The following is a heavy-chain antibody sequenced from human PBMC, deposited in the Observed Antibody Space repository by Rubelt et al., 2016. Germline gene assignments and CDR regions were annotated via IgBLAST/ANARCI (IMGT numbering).Heavy chain of an antibody. CDR2: INHSGST. D-gene: IGHD1-26*01. CDR1: GGSISSSSYY. J-gene: IGHJ5*02. Sequence: QLQLQESGPGLVKPSETLSLTCTVSGGSISSSSYYWGWIRQPQGKGLEWIGEINHSGSTNYNPSLKSGVTISVDTSKNQFSLKLSSVTAADTAVYYWARRYSGVGVNWFDPWGQGTLVTVSS. V-gene: IGHV4-39*07. CDR3: ARRYSGVGVNWFDP.